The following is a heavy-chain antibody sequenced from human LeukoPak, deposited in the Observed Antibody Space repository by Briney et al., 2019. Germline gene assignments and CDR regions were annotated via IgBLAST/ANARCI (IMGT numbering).Heavy chain of an antibody. Sequence: SETLSLTCTVSGGSISSYYWSWIRQPPGKGLEWIGYIYYSGSTNYNPSLKSRVTISVDTSKNQFSLKLSSVIAADTAVYYCAREPGRHGDDYWGQGTLVTVSS. CDR2: IYYSGST. J-gene: IGHJ4*02. CDR1: GGSISSYY. D-gene: IGHD3-10*01. V-gene: IGHV4-59*01. CDR3: AREPGRHGDDY.